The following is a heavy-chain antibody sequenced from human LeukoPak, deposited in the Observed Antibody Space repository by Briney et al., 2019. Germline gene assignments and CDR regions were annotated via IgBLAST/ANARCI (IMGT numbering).Heavy chain of an antibody. CDR3: ARMVDTAMAGPHYYYYGMDV. CDR2: ISYDGSNK. Sequence: GRSLRLSCAASGFTFSSYAMHWVRQAPGKGLEWVAVISYDGSNKYYADSVKGRLTISRDNSKNTLYLQMNSLIAEDTAVYYCARMVDTAMAGPHYYYYGMDVWGQGTTVTVSS. J-gene: IGHJ6*02. CDR1: GFTFSSYA. V-gene: IGHV3-30-3*01. D-gene: IGHD5-18*01.